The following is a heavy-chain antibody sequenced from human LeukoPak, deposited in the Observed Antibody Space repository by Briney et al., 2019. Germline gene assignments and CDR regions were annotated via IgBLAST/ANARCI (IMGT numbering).Heavy chain of an antibody. CDR1: EFTFSTYV. CDR2: ISYDGSNR. Sequence: AGGSLRLSCAASEFTFSTYVMHWVRQAPGKGLEWVAFISYDGSNRYSADSVKGRFTISRDNSKNTLYLQMNSLRVEDTAVYFCARRGGSYFDYWGQGTLVTVSS. CDR3: ARRGGSYFDY. D-gene: IGHD1-26*01. J-gene: IGHJ4*02. V-gene: IGHV3-30-3*01.